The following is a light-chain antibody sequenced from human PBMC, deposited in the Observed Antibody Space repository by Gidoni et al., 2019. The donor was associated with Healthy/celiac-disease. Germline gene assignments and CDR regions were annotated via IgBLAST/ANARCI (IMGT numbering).Light chain of an antibody. CDR3: QQYNSYPLT. CDR2: KAS. V-gene: IGKV1-5*03. J-gene: IGKJ4*01. Sequence: DIQMTQSPSTMSASVGDRVTITCRASQNVNTWLAWYQQKPGKAPNLLIYKASSLESGVPSRFSGSGSGTEFTLTISSLQPDDFATYYCQQYNSYPLTFGGXTKVEIK. CDR1: QNVNTW.